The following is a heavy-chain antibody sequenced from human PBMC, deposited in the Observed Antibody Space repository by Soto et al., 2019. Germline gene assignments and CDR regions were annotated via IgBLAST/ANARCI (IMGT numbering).Heavy chain of an antibody. CDR1: GFTFSSYG. Sequence: GGSLRLSCAASGFTFSSYGMHWVRQAPGKGPEWVAVIWYDGSNKYYADSVKGRFTISRDNSKNTLYLQMNSLRAEDTAVYYCARDLALPYQSPGAGMDVWGQGTTVTVSS. V-gene: IGHV3-33*01. CDR3: ARDLALPYQSPGAGMDV. J-gene: IGHJ6*02. D-gene: IGHD1-26*01. CDR2: IWYDGSNK.